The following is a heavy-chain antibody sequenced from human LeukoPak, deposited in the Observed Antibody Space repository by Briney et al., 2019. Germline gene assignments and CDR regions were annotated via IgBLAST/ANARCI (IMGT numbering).Heavy chain of an antibody. CDR1: GYTLTELS. Sequence: ASVKVSCKVSGYTLTELSMHWVRQAPGKGLEWMGGFDPEDGETIYAQKFQGRVTMTEDTSTDTAYMELSSLRSEDTAVYHCATVSAARAVAGTLFDYWGQGTLVTVSS. D-gene: IGHD6-19*01. CDR3: ATVSAARAVAGTLFDY. V-gene: IGHV1-24*01. J-gene: IGHJ4*02. CDR2: FDPEDGET.